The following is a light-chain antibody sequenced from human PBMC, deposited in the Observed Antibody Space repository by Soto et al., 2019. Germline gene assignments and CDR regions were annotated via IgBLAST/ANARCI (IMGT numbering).Light chain of an antibody. CDR1: QSISTF. CDR2: AAS. Sequence: DIQMTQSPSSLSASVGDRVTITCRASQSISTFLNWYQHKPGKAPTLLIYAASSLQSGVPSRFSGSGSGTDFTLTISNLQPEDFATYYCQQSFSAPIFTFGPGTKVYIK. V-gene: IGKV1-39*01. CDR3: QQSFSAPIFT. J-gene: IGKJ3*01.